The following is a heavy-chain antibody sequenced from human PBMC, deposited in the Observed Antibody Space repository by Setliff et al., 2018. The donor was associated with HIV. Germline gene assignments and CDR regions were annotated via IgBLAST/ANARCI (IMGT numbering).Heavy chain of an antibody. CDR3: AGGRSSSSSGPIDY. Sequence: SSETLSLTCTVSGGSISTYYWSWIRQPPGKGLEWIGYIYNTGSTYHSPSLGSRVTISIDTSKNQFSLKLSSGTAADTAVYFCAGGRSSSSSGPIDYWGQGTLVTVSS. J-gene: IGHJ4*02. V-gene: IGHV4-59*06. CDR2: IYNTGST. CDR1: GGSISTYY. D-gene: IGHD6-13*01.